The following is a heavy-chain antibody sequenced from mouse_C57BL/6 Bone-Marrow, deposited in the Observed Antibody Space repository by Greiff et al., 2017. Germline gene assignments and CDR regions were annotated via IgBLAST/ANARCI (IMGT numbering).Heavy chain of an antibody. CDR2: IDPANGNT. CDR3: ASGLDY. J-gene: IGHJ2*01. Sequence: VQLQQSVAELVRPGASVKLSCTASGFNIQNTYMHWVKQRPEQGLEWIGRIDPANGNTKYAPKFQGKATITADTSSNTAYLQLSSLTSEDTAIYYCASGLDYWGQGTTLTVSS. CDR1: GFNIQNTY. V-gene: IGHV14-3*01.